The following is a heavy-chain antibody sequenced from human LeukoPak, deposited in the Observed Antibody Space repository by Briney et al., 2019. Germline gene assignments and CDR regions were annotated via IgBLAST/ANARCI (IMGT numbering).Heavy chain of an antibody. CDR3: ATLVGYCSGGSCYYGASMYYFDY. CDR2: IYYSGST. V-gene: IGHV4-39*01. J-gene: IGHJ4*02. CDR1: GGSISSSSYY. D-gene: IGHD2-15*01. Sequence: SETLSLTCTVSGGSISSSSYYWGWIRQPPGKGLEWIGSIYYSGSTYYNPSLKSRVTISVDTSKNQFSLKLSSVTAADTAVYYCATLVGYCSGGSCYYGASMYYFDYWGQGTLVTDSS.